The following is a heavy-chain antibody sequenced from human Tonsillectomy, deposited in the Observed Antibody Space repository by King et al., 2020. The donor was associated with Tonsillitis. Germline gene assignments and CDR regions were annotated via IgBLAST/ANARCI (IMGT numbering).Heavy chain of an antibody. D-gene: IGHD3-3*01. CDR1: GFSFGDYA. CDR2: IRNKAYGETT. V-gene: IGHV3-49*03. Sequence: VQLVESGGALVQPGRSLRLSCTASGFSFGDYAMTWFRQAPGKGLEWVGFIRNKAYGETTQYAASVKGTFTISRDDSKSIAYLQMNSLKTEDTAMYYCTRAAIFGVVNTPEWYFDLWGRGTLVTVSS. J-gene: IGHJ2*01. CDR3: TRAAIFGVVNTPEWYFDL.